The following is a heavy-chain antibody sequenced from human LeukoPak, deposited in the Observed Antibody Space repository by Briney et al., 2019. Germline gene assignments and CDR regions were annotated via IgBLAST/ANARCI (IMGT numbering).Heavy chain of an antibody. J-gene: IGHJ4*02. CDR3: AREAIAVAGTADDY. CDR2: IYHSGST. Sequence: SETLSLTCTVSGYSISSGYYWGWIRPPPGKGLEWIGSIYHSGSTYYNPSLKSRVTISVDTSKNQFSLKLSSVTAADTAVYYCAREAIAVAGTADDYWGQGTLVTVSS. CDR1: GYSISSGYY. V-gene: IGHV4-38-2*02. D-gene: IGHD6-19*01.